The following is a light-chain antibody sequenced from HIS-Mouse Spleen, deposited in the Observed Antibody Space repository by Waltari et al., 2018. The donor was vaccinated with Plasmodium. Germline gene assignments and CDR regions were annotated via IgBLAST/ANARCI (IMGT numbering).Light chain of an antibody. V-gene: IGKV6-21*01. J-gene: IGKJ4*01. Sequence: DIVLTQSPDLQSVTPKEQVTITGRARQSIGSSLHRYQQKPDQSAKLLIKYASQDFSGVRSGFSGSGSGTDFTLTINSLGAEDAATYYCHQSSSLPLTFGGGTKVEIK. CDR3: HQSSSLPLT. CDR1: QSIGSS. CDR2: YAS.